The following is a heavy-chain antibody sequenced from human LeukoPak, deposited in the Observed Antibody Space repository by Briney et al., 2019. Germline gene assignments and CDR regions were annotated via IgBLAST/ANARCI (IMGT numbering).Heavy chain of an antibody. J-gene: IGHJ4*02. CDR1: GFTVSSNY. V-gene: IGHV3-23*01. CDR3: AKQGGSGWDRYYFDY. D-gene: IGHD6-19*01. Sequence: PGGSLRLSCAASGFTVSSNYMSWVRQAPGKGLEWVSAISGSGGSTYYADSVKGRFTISRDNSKNTLYLQMNSLRAEDTAVYYCAKQGGSGWDRYYFDYWGQGTLVTVSS. CDR2: ISGSGGST.